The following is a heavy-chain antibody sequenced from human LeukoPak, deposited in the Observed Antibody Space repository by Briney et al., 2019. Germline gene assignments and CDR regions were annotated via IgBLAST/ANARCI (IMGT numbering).Heavy chain of an antibody. CDR2: INPNSGNT. D-gene: IGHD5-18*01. CDR3: ARGGYSYGY. V-gene: IGHV1-18*04. Sequence: ASVKVSCKASGYTFTGYYMHWVRQAPGQGLEWMGWINPNSGNTNYAQKLQGRVTMTTDTSTSTAYMELRSLRSDDTAVYYCARGGYSYGYWGQGTLVTVSS. J-gene: IGHJ4*02. CDR1: GYTFTGYY.